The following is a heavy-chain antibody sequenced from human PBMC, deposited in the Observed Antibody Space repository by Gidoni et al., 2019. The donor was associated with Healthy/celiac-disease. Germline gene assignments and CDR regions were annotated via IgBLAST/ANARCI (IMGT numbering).Heavy chain of an antibody. V-gene: IGHV4-39*01. Sequence: QLPLQQSGPGLVKPSETLSLTCTVSGGSISSSSYYWGWKRPPPGKGLECIGSIYYSGSTYYNPSLKSRVTISVDTSKNQFSLKLSSVTAADTAVYYCADSRIQLWSYFDYWGQGTLVTVSS. CDR2: IYYSGST. CDR1: GGSISSSSYY. J-gene: IGHJ4*02. CDR3: ADSRIQLWSYFDY. D-gene: IGHD5-18*01.